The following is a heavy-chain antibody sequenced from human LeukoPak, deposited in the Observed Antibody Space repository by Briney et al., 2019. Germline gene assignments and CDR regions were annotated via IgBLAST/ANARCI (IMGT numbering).Heavy chain of an antibody. CDR1: GFTFGDYA. V-gene: IGHV3-9*03. J-gene: IGHJ3*02. CDR2: ISWNGGVT. CDR3: AKVLVVSASSGAFDI. D-gene: IGHD2-15*01. Sequence: GGSLRLSCAASGFTFGDYAMHWVRQAPGKGLEWVSGISWNGGVTGYGDSVKGRFTISRGNAKDSLYLEMNSLRAEDMALYFCAKVLVVSASSGAFDIWGQGTMVIVSS.